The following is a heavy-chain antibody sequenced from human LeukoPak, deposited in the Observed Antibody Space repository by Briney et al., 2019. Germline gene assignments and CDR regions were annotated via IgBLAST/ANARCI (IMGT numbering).Heavy chain of an antibody. CDR2: ISSSGSTI. V-gene: IGHV3-48*03. CDR1: GFTFSSYE. D-gene: IGHD3-10*01. CDR3: ARAGDWGSGEVNYFDY. J-gene: IGHJ4*02. Sequence: GGSLRLSCAASGFTFSSYEMNWVRQAPGKGLEWVSYISSSGSTIYYADSVKGRFTISRDNAKNSLYLQMNSLRAEDTAVYYCARAGDWGSGEVNYFDYWGQGTLVTVSS.